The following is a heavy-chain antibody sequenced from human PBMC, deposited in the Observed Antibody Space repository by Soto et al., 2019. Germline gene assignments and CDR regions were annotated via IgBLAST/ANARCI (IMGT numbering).Heavy chain of an antibody. J-gene: IGHJ5*02. V-gene: IGHV1-69*06. CDR3: ARDTRHSSTHGEGWFDP. Sequence: ASVKVSCKASGGTFSSYAISWVRQAPGQGLEWMGGIIPIFGTANYAQKFQGRVTITADKSTSTAYMELRSLRSEDTAVYYCARDTRHSSTHGEGWFDPWGQGTLVTVSS. D-gene: IGHD6-13*01. CDR1: GGTFSSYA. CDR2: IIPIFGTA.